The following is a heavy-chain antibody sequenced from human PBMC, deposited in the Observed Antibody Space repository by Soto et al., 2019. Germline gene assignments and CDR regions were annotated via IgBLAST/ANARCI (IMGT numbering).Heavy chain of an antibody. D-gene: IGHD3-9*01. CDR2: INHSGST. V-gene: IGHV4-34*01. CDR3: PRTPKLRYFDWPDAFDI. J-gene: IGHJ3*02. CDR1: GGSFSGYY. Sequence: SETLSLTCAVYGGSFSGYYWSWIRQPPGKGLEWIGEINHSGSTNYNPSLKSRVTISVDTSKNQFSLKLSSVTAADTAVYYCPRTPKLRYFDWPDAFDIWGQGTMVTISS.